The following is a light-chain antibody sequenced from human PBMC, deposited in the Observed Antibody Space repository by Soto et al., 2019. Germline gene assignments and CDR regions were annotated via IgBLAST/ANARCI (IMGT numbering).Light chain of an antibody. J-gene: IGKJ2*01. CDR2: AAS. V-gene: IGKV1-39*01. Sequence: DIQMTQSPSSLSASVGDRVTISCRASQSISSYLNWYQQKPGKAPNLLIYAASSLTSGVPSRFSGSGSGTDFTLTISRLQHEDFATYYCQQSYSTVTFGQGTKLEIK. CDR3: QQSYSTVT. CDR1: QSISSY.